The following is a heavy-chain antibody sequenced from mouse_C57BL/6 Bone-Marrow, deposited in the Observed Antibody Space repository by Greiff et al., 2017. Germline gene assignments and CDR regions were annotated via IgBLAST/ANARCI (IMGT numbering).Heavy chain of an antibody. CDR3: ARPPFYSNYLAGFDY. CDR1: GFTFSDYG. CDR2: ISRGSSTI. Sequence: EVKLMESGGGLVKPGGSLKLSCAASGFTFSDYGMHWVRQAPEKGLEWVAYISRGSSTIYYADTVKGRFTISRDNAKNTLFLQMTSLRSEDTAMYYCARPPFYSNYLAGFDYGGQGTLVTVSA. J-gene: IGHJ3*01. D-gene: IGHD2-5*01. V-gene: IGHV5-17*01.